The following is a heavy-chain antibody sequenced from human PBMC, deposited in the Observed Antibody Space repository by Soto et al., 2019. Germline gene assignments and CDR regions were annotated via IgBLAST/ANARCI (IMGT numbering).Heavy chain of an antibody. V-gene: IGHV4-34*01. CDR3: ARRSIAVAHYFDY. Sequence: PSETLSLTCAVYGGSFSGYYWSWIRQPPEEGLEWIGEINHSGSTNYNPSLKSRVTISVDTSKNQFSLKLSSVTAADTAVYYCARRSIAVAHYFDYWGQGTLVTVSS. CDR2: INHSGST. J-gene: IGHJ4*02. D-gene: IGHD6-19*01. CDR1: GGSFSGYY.